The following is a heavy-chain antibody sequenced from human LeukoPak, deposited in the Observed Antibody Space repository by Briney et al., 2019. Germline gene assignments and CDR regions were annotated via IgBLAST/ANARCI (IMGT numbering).Heavy chain of an antibody. CDR3: AKSETITIFGVVIRGPHYYYGMDV. CDR2: ISWNSGSI. CDR1: GFTVSSNY. J-gene: IGHJ6*02. V-gene: IGHV3-9*01. D-gene: IGHD3-3*01. Sequence: GGSLRLSCAASGFTVSSNYMSWVRQAPGKGLEWVSGISWNSGSIGYADSVKGRFTISRDNAKNSLYLQMNSLRAEDTALYYCAKSETITIFGVVIRGPHYYYGMDVWGQGTTVTVSS.